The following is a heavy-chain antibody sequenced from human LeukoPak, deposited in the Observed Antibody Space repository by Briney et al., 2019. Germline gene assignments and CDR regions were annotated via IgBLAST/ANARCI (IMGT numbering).Heavy chain of an antibody. CDR3: AKGGGYHDY. D-gene: IGHD5-12*01. V-gene: IGHV3-30*18. Sequence: GGSPRLSCAASGFTFGSYGMHWVRQAPGKGLEWVAVISYDGSNKYYADSVKGRFTISRDNSKNTLYLQMNSLRAEDTAVYYCAKGGGYHDYWGQGTLVTVSS. CDR1: GFTFGSYG. CDR2: ISYDGSNK. J-gene: IGHJ4*02.